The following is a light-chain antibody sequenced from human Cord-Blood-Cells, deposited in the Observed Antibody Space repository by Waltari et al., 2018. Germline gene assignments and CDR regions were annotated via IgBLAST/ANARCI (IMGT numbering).Light chain of an antibody. CDR2: EVS. J-gene: IGLJ3*02. CDR1: SSEDGSSNL. CDR3: CSYAGSSTWV. V-gene: IGLV2-23*02. Sequence: QSALTQPASVPGSHGQSLTTPCTGTSSEDGSSNLVAWSQQHPGKAPKLMIYEVSKRPSGVSNRFSGSKSGNTASLTISGLQAEDEADYYCCSYAGSSTWVFGGGTKLTVL.